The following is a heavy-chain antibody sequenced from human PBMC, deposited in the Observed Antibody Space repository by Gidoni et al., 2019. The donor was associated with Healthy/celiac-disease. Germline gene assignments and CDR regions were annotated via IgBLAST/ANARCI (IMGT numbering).Heavy chain of an antibody. J-gene: IGHJ3*02. CDR1: GYSFTSYW. CDR3: ATSGYDFGRAFDI. D-gene: IGHD5-12*01. CDR2: IYPGDSDT. Sequence: EVQLVQSGAEVKKPGESLKISCKGSGYSFTSYWIGWVRQLPGKGLEWMGIIYPGDSDTRSSPSFQGQFTISADKSISTAYLQWSSLKASDTAMYYCATSGYDFGRAFDIWGQGTMVTVSS. V-gene: IGHV5-51*03.